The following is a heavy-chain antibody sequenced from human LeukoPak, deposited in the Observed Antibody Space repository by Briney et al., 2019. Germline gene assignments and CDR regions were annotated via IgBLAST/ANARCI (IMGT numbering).Heavy chain of an antibody. D-gene: IGHD6-13*01. CDR2: IYHSGST. V-gene: IGHV4-4*02. J-gene: IGHJ4*02. CDR1: GGSISSSNW. Sequence: PSETLSLTCAVSGGSISSSNWWSWVRQPPGKGLEWIGEIYHSGSTNYNPSLKSRVTISVDKSKNRFSLKLSSVTAADTAVYYCARAWPVRSAAGHFDYWGQGTLVTVSS. CDR3: ARAWPVRSAAGHFDY.